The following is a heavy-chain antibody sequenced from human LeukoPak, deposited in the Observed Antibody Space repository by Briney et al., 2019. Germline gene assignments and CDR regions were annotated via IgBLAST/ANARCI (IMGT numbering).Heavy chain of an antibody. CDR2: IYSVGST. D-gene: IGHD1-14*01. V-gene: IGHV3-53*01. J-gene: IGHJ4*02. Sequence: GGSLRLSCAASGITVSNNYFSWVRQAPGKGLEWVALIYSVGSTVYTDSVKGRFTISTDSSRNTLFLQMNSLRPEDTAVYHCTRNRPETPLGYWGQGTLVTVSS. CDR3: TRNRPETPLGY. CDR1: GITVSNNY.